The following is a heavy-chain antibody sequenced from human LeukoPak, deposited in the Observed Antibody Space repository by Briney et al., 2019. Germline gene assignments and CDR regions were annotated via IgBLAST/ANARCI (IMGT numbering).Heavy chain of an antibody. CDR1: GYSFTSYW. V-gene: IGHV5-51*01. D-gene: IGHD3-22*01. CDR2: IYPGDSDT. CDR3: ARPDFYYDSSGYYPSYFDY. J-gene: IGHJ4*02. Sequence: GESLKISCKGSGYSFTSYWIGWVRQMPGKGLEWMGIIYPGDSDTRYSPSFQGQVTISADKSISTAYLQWSSLKASDTAVYYCARPDFYYDSSGYYPSYFDYWGQGTLVTVSS.